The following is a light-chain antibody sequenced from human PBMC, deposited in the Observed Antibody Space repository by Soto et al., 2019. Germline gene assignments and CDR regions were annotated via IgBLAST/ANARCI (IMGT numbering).Light chain of an antibody. CDR1: QSISSY. J-gene: IGKJ2*01. Sequence: DLQMTQSPSSLSASVGDRVTITCRASQSISSYLNWYQQKPGKAPKLLIYAASSLQSGVPSRFSGSGSGTDFTLTISSLQPEDFATYYCQQSYSNPPTFGQGTKLEIK. V-gene: IGKV1-39*01. CDR2: AAS. CDR3: QQSYSNPPT.